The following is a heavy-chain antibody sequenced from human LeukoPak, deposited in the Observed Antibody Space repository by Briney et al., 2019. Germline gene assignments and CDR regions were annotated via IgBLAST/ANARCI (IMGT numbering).Heavy chain of an antibody. CDR2: ISYDGSNK. V-gene: IGHV3-30*01. Sequence: PGGSLRLSCAASGFTFSSYAMHWVRQAPGKGLEWVAVISYDGSNKYYADSVKGRFTISRDNSKNTLYLQMNSLRAEDTGVYYCAKVPYSKRKVGYFDYWGQGTLVTVSS. CDR1: GFTFSSYA. CDR3: AKVPYSKRKVGYFDY. J-gene: IGHJ4*02. D-gene: IGHD4-11*01.